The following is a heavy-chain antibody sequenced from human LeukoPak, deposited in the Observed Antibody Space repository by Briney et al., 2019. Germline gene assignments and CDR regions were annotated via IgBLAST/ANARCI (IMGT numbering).Heavy chain of an antibody. CDR3: ARDVGPYGGSPGAD. CDR1: GFTFSNYW. V-gene: IGHV3-74*01. J-gene: IGHJ4*02. CDR2: IKTDGSEA. Sequence: GGSLRLSCDASGFTFSNYWMHWVRQVPGKGLVWGSRIKTDGSEASYMDSVKGRFIISRDNAKNTLYLQMNSLRGDDTAVYFCARDVGPYGGSPGADWGQGTLVIVST. D-gene: IGHD2-15*01.